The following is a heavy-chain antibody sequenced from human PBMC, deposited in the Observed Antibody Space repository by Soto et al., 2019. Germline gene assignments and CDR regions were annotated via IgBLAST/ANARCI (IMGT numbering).Heavy chain of an antibody. CDR3: AKDQGGRWLQNGQWGFDY. CDR2: ISGSGGST. Sequence: PGGSLILSCAASGFTFGSYAMSWVRQAPGKGLEWVSAISGSGGSTYYADSVKGRFTISRDNSKNTLYLQMNSLRAEDTAVYYCAKDQGGRWLQNGQWGFDYWGQGTLVTVSS. J-gene: IGHJ4*02. D-gene: IGHD5-12*01. V-gene: IGHV3-23*01. CDR1: GFTFGSYA.